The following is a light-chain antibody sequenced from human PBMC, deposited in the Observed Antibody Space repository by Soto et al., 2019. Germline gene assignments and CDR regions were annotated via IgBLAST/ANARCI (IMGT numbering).Light chain of an antibody. CDR3: QHYNSYSEA. CDR2: KAS. CDR1: QTISSW. Sequence: TESPSTLSGSVGDGVTITCRASQTISSWLAWYQQKPGKAPKLLIYKASTLKSGVPSRFSGSGSGTEFTLTISSLQPDDFATYYCQHYNSYSEAFGQGTKV. J-gene: IGKJ1*01. V-gene: IGKV1-5*03.